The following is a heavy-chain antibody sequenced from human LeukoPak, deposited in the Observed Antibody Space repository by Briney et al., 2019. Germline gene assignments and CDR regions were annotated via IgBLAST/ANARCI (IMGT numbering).Heavy chain of an antibody. J-gene: IGHJ4*02. D-gene: IGHD2-2*01. CDR2: INHSGST. V-gene: IGHV4-34*01. CDR1: GGSFSGYY. Sequence: SETLSLTCAVYGGSFSGYYWSWIRQAPGKGLEWMGEINHSGSTNYNPSLKSRGTISVGPSKNQFCLKVSSVTAAARAVYTCARSWGTSCCNFDYWGKGTLVTVSS. CDR3: ARSWGTSCCNFDY.